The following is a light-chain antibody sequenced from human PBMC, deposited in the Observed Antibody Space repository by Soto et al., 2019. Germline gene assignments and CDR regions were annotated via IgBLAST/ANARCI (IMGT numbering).Light chain of an antibody. CDR3: SSYTTTTTLVV. Sequence: QSALTQPASVSGSPGQSITISCSGSSSDIGSYNYVSWYQQHPGKAPKLMIYDVTNRPSGVSDRFSGSKSGDTASLTISGLQADDEADYYCSSYTTTTTLVVFGGGTKLTV. V-gene: IGLV2-14*03. J-gene: IGLJ2*01. CDR1: SSDIGSYNY. CDR2: DVT.